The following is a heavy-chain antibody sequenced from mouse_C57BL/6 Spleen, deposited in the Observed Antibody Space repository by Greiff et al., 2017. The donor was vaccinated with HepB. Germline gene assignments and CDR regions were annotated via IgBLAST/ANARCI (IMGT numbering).Heavy chain of an antibody. J-gene: IGHJ3*01. D-gene: IGHD2-2*01. Sequence: QVQLQQSGPELVKPGASVKISCKASGYAFSSSWMNWVKQRPGKGLEWIGRIYPGDGDTNYNGKFKGKATLTADKSSSTAYMQLSSLTSEDSAVYFCASERWLRFAYWGQGTLVTVSA. V-gene: IGHV1-82*01. CDR3: ASERWLRFAY. CDR2: IYPGDGDT. CDR1: GYAFSSSW.